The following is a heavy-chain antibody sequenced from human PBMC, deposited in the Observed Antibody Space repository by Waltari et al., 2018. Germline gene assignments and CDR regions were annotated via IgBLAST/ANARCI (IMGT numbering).Heavy chain of an antibody. Sequence: QVQLVQSGAEVKKPGSSVQVSCQASGGTFSSYAISWVRQAPGQGLEWMGGIIPIFGTANYAQKFQGRVTITADESTSTAYMELSSLRSEDTAVYYCARLRENYYYYYGMDVWGQGTTVTVSS. J-gene: IGHJ6*02. D-gene: IGHD1-26*01. CDR1: GGTFSSYA. V-gene: IGHV1-69*01. CDR3: ARLRENYYYYYGMDV. CDR2: IIPIFGTA.